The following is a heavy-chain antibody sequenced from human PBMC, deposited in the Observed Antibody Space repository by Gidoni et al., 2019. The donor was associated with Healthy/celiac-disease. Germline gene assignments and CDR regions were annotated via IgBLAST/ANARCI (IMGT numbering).Heavy chain of an antibody. Sequence: QITLRESGPTLVKPTQTLTLTCTFSGFSLSDFGMGVGWIRQPPGKALEWLAIIYWNGNRLYSPSLKTRLTHTKGTSNNQVVFTLTNVGPADTGTYFCAHRPEVVPAASNYFDAWGQGALVNVSS. CDR3: AHRPEVVPAASNYFDA. J-gene: IGHJ5*02. D-gene: IGHD2-15*01. CDR2: IYWNGNR. CDR1: GFSLSDFGMG. V-gene: IGHV2-5*01.